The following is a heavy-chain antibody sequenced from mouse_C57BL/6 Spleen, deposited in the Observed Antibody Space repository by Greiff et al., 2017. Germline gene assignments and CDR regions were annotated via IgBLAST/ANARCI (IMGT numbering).Heavy chain of an antibody. Sequence: ESGPGLVKPSQSLSLTCSVTGYSITSGYYWNWIRQFPGNKLEWMGYISYDGSNNYNPSLKNRISITRDTSKNQFFLKLNSVTTEDTATYYCARVDGRLWYFDVWGTGTTVTVSS. CDR2: ISYDGSN. CDR3: ARVDGRLWYFDV. J-gene: IGHJ1*03. V-gene: IGHV3-6*01. D-gene: IGHD2-3*01. CDR1: GYSITSGYY.